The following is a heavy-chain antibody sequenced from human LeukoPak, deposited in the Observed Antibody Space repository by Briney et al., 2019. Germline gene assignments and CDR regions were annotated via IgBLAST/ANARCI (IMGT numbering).Heavy chain of an antibody. CDR1: GFPFSSYA. V-gene: IGHV3-23*01. D-gene: IGHD2-2*02. Sequence: GSLRLSCAASGFPFSSYAMSWVRQAPGKGLEWVSAISGSGGSTYYADSVKGRFTIPRDNSKNTLYLQMNSLRAEDTAVYYCAKDPGAYSLIAVVPAAIHWGQGTLVTVSS. CDR2: ISGSGGST. J-gene: IGHJ4*02. CDR3: AKDPGAYSLIAVVPAAIH.